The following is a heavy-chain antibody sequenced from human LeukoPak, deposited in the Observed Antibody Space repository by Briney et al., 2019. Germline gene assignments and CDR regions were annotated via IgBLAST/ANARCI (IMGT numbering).Heavy chain of an antibody. D-gene: IGHD1-1*01. CDR2: INHSGST. J-gene: IGHJ3*02. V-gene: IGHV4-34*01. CDR1: GGSFSGYY. Sequence: PSETLSLTCAVYGGSFSGYYWSWIRQPPGKGLEWIGEINHSGSTNYNPSLKSRVTISVDTSKNQFSLKLSSVTAAETAVYYCASFQLGKKAFDIWGQGTMVTVSS. CDR3: ASFQLGKKAFDI.